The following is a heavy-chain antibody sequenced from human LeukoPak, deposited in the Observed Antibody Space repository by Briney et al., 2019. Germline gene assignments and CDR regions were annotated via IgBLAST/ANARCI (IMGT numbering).Heavy chain of an antibody. CDR3: ARLKYRFDY. D-gene: IGHD2-2*02. V-gene: IGHV4-39*07. CDR1: GGSISSSGYY. J-gene: IGHJ4*02. Sequence: SETLSLTCTVSGGSISSSGYYWGWIRQPPGRGLDWIGTNYYAGGTYYNPSLKSRVTISVDTSKNQFSLKLSSVTAADTAVYYCARLKYRFDYWGQGTLVTVSS. CDR2: NYYAGGT.